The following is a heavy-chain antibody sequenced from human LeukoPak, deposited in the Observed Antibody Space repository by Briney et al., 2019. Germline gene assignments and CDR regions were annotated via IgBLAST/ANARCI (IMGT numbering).Heavy chain of an antibody. CDR3: ARVRIVVVPAAITGAFDI. CDR2: IKQDGSEK. Sequence: GGSLRLSCAASGFTFSSYWMSWVRQAPGKGREWVANIKQDGSEKYYVDSVKGRFTISRDNAKNSLYLQMNSLRAEDTAAYYCARVRIVVVPAAITGAFDIWGQGTMVTVSS. V-gene: IGHV3-7*01. CDR1: GFTFSSYW. D-gene: IGHD2-2*02. J-gene: IGHJ3*02.